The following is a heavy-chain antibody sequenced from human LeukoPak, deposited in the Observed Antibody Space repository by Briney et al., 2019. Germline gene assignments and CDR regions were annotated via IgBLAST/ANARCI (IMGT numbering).Heavy chain of an antibody. CDR3: AKSSYSSSWSTFDP. Sequence: GGSLRLSCAASGFTFSSYGMHWVRQAPGKGLEWVAFIRYDGSNKYYADSVKGRFTISRDNSKNTLYLQMNSLRAEDAAVYYCAKSSYSSSWSTFDPWGQGTLVTVSS. CDR1: GFTFSSYG. D-gene: IGHD6-13*01. V-gene: IGHV3-30*02. CDR2: IRYDGSNK. J-gene: IGHJ5*02.